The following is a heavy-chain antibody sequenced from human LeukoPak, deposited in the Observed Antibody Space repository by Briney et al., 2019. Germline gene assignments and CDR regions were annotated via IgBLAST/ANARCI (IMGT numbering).Heavy chain of an antibody. CDR3: ARESTAGYNSSWYGFRN. J-gene: IGHJ1*01. V-gene: IGHV3-7*01. D-gene: IGHD6-13*01. CDR2: INQDGSEK. Sequence: GGSLRLSCAASGFTFSGYWMSWVRQAPEKGLEWVANINQDGSEKYYVDSVKGRFTISRDNAKNSLFLQMGSLRVEDTAVYYCARESTAGYNSSWYGFRNWGQGTLVSVSS. CDR1: GFTFSGYW.